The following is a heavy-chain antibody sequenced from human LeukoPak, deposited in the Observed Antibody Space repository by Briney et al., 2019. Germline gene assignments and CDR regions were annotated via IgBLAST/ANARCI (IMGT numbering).Heavy chain of an antibody. Sequence: SQTLSLTCAISGDSVSSNSAAWNWIRQSPSRGLEWLGRTYYRSKWYNDYAVSVKSRITINPDTSKNQFSLQLNSVTPEDTAVYYCARASGGYSYGYVGYYYYDMDVWGQGTTVTVS. J-gene: IGHJ6*02. V-gene: IGHV6-1*01. CDR1: GDSVSSNSAA. CDR2: TYYRSKWYN. D-gene: IGHD5-18*01. CDR3: ARASGGYSYGYVGYYYYDMDV.